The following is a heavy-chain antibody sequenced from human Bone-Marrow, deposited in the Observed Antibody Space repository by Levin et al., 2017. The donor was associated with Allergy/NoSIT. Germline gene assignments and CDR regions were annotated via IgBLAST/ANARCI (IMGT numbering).Heavy chain of an antibody. CDR2: ISGSGGST. D-gene: IGHD6-19*01. J-gene: IGHJ6*02. V-gene: IGHV3-23*01. CDR1: GFTFSSYA. CDR3: AKGFAGPWRIAVAGYYYYGMDV. Sequence: GGSLRLSCAASGFTFSSYAMSWVRQAPGKGLEWVSAISGSGGSTYYADSVKGRFTISRDNSKNTLYLQMNSLRAEDTAVYYCAKGFAGPWRIAVAGYYYYGMDVWGQGTTVTVSS.